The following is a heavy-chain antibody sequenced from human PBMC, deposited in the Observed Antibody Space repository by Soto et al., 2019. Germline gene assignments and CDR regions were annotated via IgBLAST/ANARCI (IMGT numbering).Heavy chain of an antibody. J-gene: IGHJ4*02. CDR1: RDSISNYY. V-gene: IGHV4-59*01. CDR2: ISYNGGT. Sequence: QVQLQESGPGLVKPSETLSLTCTVSRDSISNYYWSWVRQPPGKGLEWIGYISYNGGTNYNPSLKGRVTMSVDTSENQFSLKLSSVTAADTAVYYCSRVFGTYWYFDYWGQGTLVTVSS. D-gene: IGHD2-8*02. CDR3: SRVFGTYWYFDY.